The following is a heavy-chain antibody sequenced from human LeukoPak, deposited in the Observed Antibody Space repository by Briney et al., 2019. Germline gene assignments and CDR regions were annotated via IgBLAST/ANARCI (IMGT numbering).Heavy chain of an antibody. Sequence: SVKVSCKASGGTFSSYAISWVRQAPGQGLEWMGGIIPIFGTANYAQKFQGRVTITTDESTSTAYMELSSLRSEDTAVYYCARDLTYGGNPIRAFDIWGQGTMVTVSS. V-gene: IGHV1-69*05. CDR3: ARDLTYGGNPIRAFDI. CDR2: IIPIFGTA. CDR1: GGTFSSYA. D-gene: IGHD4-23*01. J-gene: IGHJ3*02.